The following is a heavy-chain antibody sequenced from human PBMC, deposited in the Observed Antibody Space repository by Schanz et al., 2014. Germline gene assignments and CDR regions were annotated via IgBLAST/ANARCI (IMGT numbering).Heavy chain of an antibody. Sequence: EVQLVESGGGLVQPGGSLRLSCAASGFSVSSNFMTWVHQAQGKGLEWVSLIYSGGDTTYAGSVKGRFTISRDVSKNPLYLQMNRLSADDTAVYYCARKTDSTGTGDYWGQGTLVTVSS. J-gene: IGHJ4*02. D-gene: IGHD6-19*01. V-gene: IGHV3-66*01. CDR2: IYSGGDT. CDR1: GFSVSSNF. CDR3: ARKTDSTGTGDY.